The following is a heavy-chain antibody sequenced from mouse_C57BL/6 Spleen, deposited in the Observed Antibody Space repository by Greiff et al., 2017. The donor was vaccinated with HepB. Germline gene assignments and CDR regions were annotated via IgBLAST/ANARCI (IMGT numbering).Heavy chain of an antibody. D-gene: IGHD1-1*01. J-gene: IGHJ4*01. CDR1: GYAFSSYW. V-gene: IGHV1-80*01. Sequence: QVQLQQSGAELVKPGASVKISCKASGYAFSSYWMNWVKQRPGKGLEWIGQIYPGDGDTNYNGKFKGKATLTADKSSSTAYMQLSSLTSEDSAVYFCAREGITTRAMDYWGQGTSVTVSS. CDR2: IYPGDGDT. CDR3: AREGITTRAMDY.